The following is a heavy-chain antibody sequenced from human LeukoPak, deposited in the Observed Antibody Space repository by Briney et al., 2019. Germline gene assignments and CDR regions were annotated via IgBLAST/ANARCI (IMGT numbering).Heavy chain of an antibody. J-gene: IGHJ6*02. D-gene: IGHD3-10*01. V-gene: IGHV4-59*01. CDR1: GGSISNYY. CDR3: ARDFGYYYGSGSLSLLGMDV. Sequence: SETLSLTCTVSGGSISNYYWNWIRQPLGKELEWIGYIYYSGSTNYNPSLKSRVTISVDTSKNQFSLKLNSVAAADTAVYYCARDFGYYYGSGSLSLLGMDVWGQGTTVTVSS. CDR2: IYYSGST.